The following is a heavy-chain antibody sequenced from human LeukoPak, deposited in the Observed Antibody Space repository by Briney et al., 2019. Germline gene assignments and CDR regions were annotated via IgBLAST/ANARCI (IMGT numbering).Heavy chain of an antibody. Sequence: VASVKVSCKASGYTFTSYGISWVRQAPGQGLEWMGWISAYNGNTNYAQKLQGRVTMTTDTSTSTAYMELESLRSDDTAVYYCARDQVVGATAGTFDVWGQGTLVTVSS. J-gene: IGHJ4*02. D-gene: IGHD1-26*01. CDR3: ARDQVVGATAGTFDV. CDR2: ISAYNGNT. V-gene: IGHV1-18*01. CDR1: GYTFTSYG.